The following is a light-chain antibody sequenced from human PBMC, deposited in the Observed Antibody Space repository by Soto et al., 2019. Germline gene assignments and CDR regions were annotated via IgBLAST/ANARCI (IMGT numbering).Light chain of an antibody. CDR3: QQSYSTPRT. Sequence: IHMTHSPSSLSASLGDIVTITFRASQSISSYLNWYQQKPGKAPKLLIYAASSLQSGVPSRFSGSGSGTDFTLTISSLQPEDFATYYCQQSYSTPRTFGQGTKVDIK. CDR1: QSISSY. J-gene: IGKJ1*01. CDR2: AAS. V-gene: IGKV1-39*01.